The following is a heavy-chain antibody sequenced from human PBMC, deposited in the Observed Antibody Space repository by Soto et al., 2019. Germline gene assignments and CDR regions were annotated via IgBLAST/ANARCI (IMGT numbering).Heavy chain of an antibody. CDR2: IYWDDDK. CDR3: AHSLGEDWFAP. CDR1: GFSLTTSGVG. J-gene: IGHJ5*02. Sequence: QITLKESGPTLVKSTQTLTLTCTFSGFSLTTSGVGVGWIRQPPGKALEWLALIYWDDDKRYSPSLKSRLTITKYTSKNQVVLITTNIDPVHTATYCCAHSLGEDWFAPWCQGTLVTVSS. V-gene: IGHV2-5*02. D-gene: IGHD3-16*01.